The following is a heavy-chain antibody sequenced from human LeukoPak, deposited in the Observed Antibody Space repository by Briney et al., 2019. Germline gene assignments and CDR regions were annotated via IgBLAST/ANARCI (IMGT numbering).Heavy chain of an antibody. J-gene: IGHJ3*02. V-gene: IGHV1-69*06. CDR3: AREAEYYDSSVCAFDI. Sequence: SVKVSCKASGGTFSSYAISWVRQAPGQGLEWMGGIIPIFGTANYAQKFQGRVTITADKSTSTAYMELSRLRSDDTAVYYCAREAEYYDSSVCAFDIWGQGTMVTVSS. CDR1: GGTFSSYA. CDR2: IIPIFGTA. D-gene: IGHD3-22*01.